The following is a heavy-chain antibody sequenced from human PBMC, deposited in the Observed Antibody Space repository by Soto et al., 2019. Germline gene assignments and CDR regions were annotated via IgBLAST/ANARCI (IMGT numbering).Heavy chain of an antibody. CDR3: ARELWYYDSSGYTVAWYFDL. D-gene: IGHD3-22*01. Sequence: QVQLVQSGAEVKKPGSSVKVSCKASGDSFSNYAISWVRQAPGQGLEWMGAIIPVFDTANYAQKFQGRVTVTADESTGTVYMEMSSLRSEDTAVYYCARELWYYDSSGYTVAWYFDLWGRGTLVTVSS. CDR1: GDSFSNYA. V-gene: IGHV1-69*01. J-gene: IGHJ2*01. CDR2: IIPVFDTA.